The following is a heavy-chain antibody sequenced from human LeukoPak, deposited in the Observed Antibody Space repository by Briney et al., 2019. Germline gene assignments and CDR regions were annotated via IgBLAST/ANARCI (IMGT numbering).Heavy chain of an antibody. Sequence: PGGSLRLSCAASGFTFSSYGMHWVRQAPGKGLEWVAVISYDGSNKYNADSVKGRFTISRDNSKNTLYLQMNSLRAEDTAVYYCAIETNYYDSSGDGMDVWGQGTTVTVSS. J-gene: IGHJ6*02. CDR1: GFTFSSYG. CDR2: ISYDGSNK. CDR3: AIETNYYDSSGDGMDV. V-gene: IGHV3-30*03. D-gene: IGHD3-22*01.